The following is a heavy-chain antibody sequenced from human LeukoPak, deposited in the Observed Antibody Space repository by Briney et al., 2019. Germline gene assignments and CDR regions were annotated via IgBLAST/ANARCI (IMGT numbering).Heavy chain of an antibody. D-gene: IGHD3-10*01. CDR2: ISYDGSNK. CDR1: GFTFSSYA. V-gene: IGHV3-30*04. CDR3: ARDLYYYGSELPYYFDY. Sequence: PGGSLRLSCAASGFTFSSYAMHWVRQAPGKGLEWVAVISYDGSNKYYADSVKGRFTISSDNSKNTLYLQMNSLRAEDTAVYYCARDLYYYGSELPYYFDYWGQGTLVTVSS. J-gene: IGHJ4*02.